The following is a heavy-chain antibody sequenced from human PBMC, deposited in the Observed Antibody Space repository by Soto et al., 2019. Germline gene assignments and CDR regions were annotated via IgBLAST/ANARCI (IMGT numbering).Heavy chain of an antibody. CDR3: ARASKVSGDSPHAFAI. D-gene: IGHD2-21*01. CDR1: GFAVSSNY. Sequence: EVQLVESGGGLIQPGGSLRLSCAASGFAVSSNYMSWVRQAPGKGLEWVSLIYTVGTTYYADSVKGRFTISRDNSKNTLYLQMNSLRAEATDVYYCARASKVSGDSPHAFAIWGQGTMVTASS. J-gene: IGHJ3*02. V-gene: IGHV3-53*01. CDR2: IYTVGTT.